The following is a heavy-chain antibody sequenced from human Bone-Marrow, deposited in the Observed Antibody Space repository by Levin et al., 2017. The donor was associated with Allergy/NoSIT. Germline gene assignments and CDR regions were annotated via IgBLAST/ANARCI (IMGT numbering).Heavy chain of an antibody. J-gene: IGHJ4*02. CDR3: AWVRIQLWIIDF. D-gene: IGHD1-1*01. CDR1: GGSFSSYG. V-gene: IGHV1-69*13. Sequence: SVKVSCKASGGSFSSYGIIWVRQAPGQGLEWMGGIIPIFASPSYAQTFQGRVTITADESTNTADMELRSLRFEDTAVYYCAWVRIQLWIIDFWGQGTLVTVSS. CDR2: IIPIFASP.